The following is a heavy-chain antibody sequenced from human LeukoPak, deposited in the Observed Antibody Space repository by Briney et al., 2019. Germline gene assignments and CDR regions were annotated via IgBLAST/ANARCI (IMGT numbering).Heavy chain of an antibody. D-gene: IGHD3-10*01. CDR2: IYYSGST. CDR1: GGSISSSSYY. Sequence: PSETLSLTCTVSGGSISSSSYYWGWIRQPPGKGLEWIGSIYYSGSTYYNPSLKSRVTISVDTSKNQFSLRLTSVTAADTAVYYCAREGEYYGWGSYCDYWGQGSLRTLSS. CDR3: AREGEYYGWGSYCDY. V-gene: IGHV4-39*02. J-gene: IGHJ4*02.